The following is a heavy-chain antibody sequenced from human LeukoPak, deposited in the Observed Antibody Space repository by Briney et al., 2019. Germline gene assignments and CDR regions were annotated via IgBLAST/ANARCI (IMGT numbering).Heavy chain of an antibody. D-gene: IGHD4-23*01. V-gene: IGHV4-34*01. CDR2: INHSGST. CDR1: GGSFSGYY. CDR3: ARDHWAYGGKGADY. Sequence: SETLSLTCAVYGGSFSGYYWSWIRQPPGKGLEWIGEINHSGSTNYNPSLKSRVTISVDTSKNQFSLKLSSVTAADTAVYYCARDHWAYGGKGADYWGQGTLVTVSS. J-gene: IGHJ4*02.